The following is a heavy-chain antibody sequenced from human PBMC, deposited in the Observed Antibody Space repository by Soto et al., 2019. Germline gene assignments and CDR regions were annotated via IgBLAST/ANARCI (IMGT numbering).Heavy chain of an antibody. CDR2: TSIYNGHT. CDR3: ARWDDYGASDQYHFDQ. J-gene: IGHJ4*02. D-gene: IGHD4-17*01. Sequence: ASVKVSCKASGYTFTASGISWVRQAPGQGLEWMGWTSIYNGHTEYSPKFLGRVVMTTDTSADTAYLELKSLRPDDAALYYCARWDDYGASDQYHFDQWRQRTLVTVSS. V-gene: IGHV1-18*01. CDR1: GYTFTASG.